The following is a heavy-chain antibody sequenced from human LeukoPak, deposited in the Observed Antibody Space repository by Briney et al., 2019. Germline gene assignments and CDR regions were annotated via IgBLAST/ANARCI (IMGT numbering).Heavy chain of an antibody. CDR3: ARIGGYSSGRDFDY. D-gene: IGHD6-25*01. CDR1: GDSVSSNSAA. CDR2: TYYRSKWYN. V-gene: IGHV6-1*01. Sequence: SQTLSLTCDISGDSVSSNSAAWNWIRQSPSRGLEWLGRTYYRSKWYNDYAVSVKSRITINPDTSKNQFSLQLNSVTPEDTAVYYCARIGGYSSGRDFDYWGQGTLVTVSS. J-gene: IGHJ4*02.